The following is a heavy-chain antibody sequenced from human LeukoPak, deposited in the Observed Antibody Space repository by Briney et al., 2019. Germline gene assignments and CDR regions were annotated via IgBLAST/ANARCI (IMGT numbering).Heavy chain of an antibody. Sequence: PGGSLRLSCAASGFTFSSYAMSWVRQAPGKGLEWVSAISGSGGSTYYADSVKGRFTISRDNSKNTLYLQMNSLRAKDTAIYYCANLGDGELSLSDLLFRYWGQGTLVTVSS. CDR1: GFTFSSYA. CDR3: ANLGDGELSLSDLLFRY. CDR2: ISGSGGST. V-gene: IGHV3-23*01. J-gene: IGHJ4*02. D-gene: IGHD3-16*02.